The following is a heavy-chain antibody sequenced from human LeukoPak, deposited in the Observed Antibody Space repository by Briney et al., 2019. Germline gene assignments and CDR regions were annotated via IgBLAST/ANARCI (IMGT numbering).Heavy chain of an antibody. Sequence: PSQTLSLTCTVSGGSISSGGYYWSWIRQPPGKGLEWIGYIYHSGSTYYNPSLKSRVTISVDTSKNQFSLKLSSVTAADTAVYYCARYTYYYDSSGYYGFDYWGQGTLVTVSS. CDR3: ARYTYYYDSSGYYGFDY. CDR2: IYHSGST. V-gene: IGHV4-30-2*05. CDR1: GGSISSGGYY. D-gene: IGHD3-22*01. J-gene: IGHJ4*02.